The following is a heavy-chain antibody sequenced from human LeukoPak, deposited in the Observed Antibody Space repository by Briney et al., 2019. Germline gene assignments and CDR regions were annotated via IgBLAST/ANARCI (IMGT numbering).Heavy chain of an antibody. CDR3: ASGVSSTSCYVDY. Sequence: PGGSLRLSCAASGFTFSNAWMSWVRQAPGKGLEWVSYISSSSSNINYADSVKGRFTISRDNAKNSLYLQMDSLRAEDTAVYYCASGVSSTSCYVDYWGQGTLVTVSS. CDR1: GFTFSNAW. CDR2: ISSSSSNI. V-gene: IGHV3-48*01. D-gene: IGHD2-2*01. J-gene: IGHJ4*02.